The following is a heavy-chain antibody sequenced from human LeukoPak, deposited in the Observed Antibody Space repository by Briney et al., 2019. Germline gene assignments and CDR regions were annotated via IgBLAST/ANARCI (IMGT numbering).Heavy chain of an antibody. D-gene: IGHD2-2*01. CDR3: ARADIVVVPATYYYYYYMDA. Sequence: GGSLRLSCAASGFTVSNNYMSWVRQAPGKGLEWVSLIYSGGSTSYADSVKGRFTISRDNSKNTLYLQMNSLGAEDTAVYYCARADIVVVPATYYYYYYMDAWGKGTTVTVSS. J-gene: IGHJ6*03. V-gene: IGHV3-66*01. CDR2: IYSGGST. CDR1: GFTVSNNY.